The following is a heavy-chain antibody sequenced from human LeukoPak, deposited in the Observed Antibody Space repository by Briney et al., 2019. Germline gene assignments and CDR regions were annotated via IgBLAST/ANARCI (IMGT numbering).Heavy chain of an antibody. Sequence: SETLSLTCAVSGVSISSYCLSWIRQPAGKGLEWIGRIYTSGSNNYNTSLKSRVTMSVDTSKNQFSLKLSSVPAADTAVYYCARDRKVRGVFDYWGQGTLVTVSS. J-gene: IGHJ4*02. CDR1: GVSISSYC. D-gene: IGHD3-10*01. V-gene: IGHV4-4*07. CDR2: IYTSGSN. CDR3: ARDRKVRGVFDY.